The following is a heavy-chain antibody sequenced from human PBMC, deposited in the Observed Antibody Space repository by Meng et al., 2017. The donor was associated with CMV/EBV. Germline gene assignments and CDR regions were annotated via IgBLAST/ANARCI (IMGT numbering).Heavy chain of an antibody. CDR1: GGPISSSSYY. CDR2: IYYSGST. D-gene: IGHD1-26*01. J-gene: IGHJ4*02. Sequence: SETLSLTCTVPGGPISSSSYYWGWIRQPPGKGLEWIGSIYYSGSTYYNPSLKSRVTISVDTSKNQFSLKLSSVTAADTAVYYCARLQWELLTLAAGMGWGQGTLVTVSS. V-gene: IGHV4-39*01. CDR3: ARLQWELLTLAAGMG.